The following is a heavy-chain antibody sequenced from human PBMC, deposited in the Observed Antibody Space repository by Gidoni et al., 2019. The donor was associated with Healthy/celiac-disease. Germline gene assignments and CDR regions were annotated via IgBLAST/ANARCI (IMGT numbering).Heavy chain of an antibody. CDR1: CGSFSGYY. V-gene: IGHV4-34*01. Sequence: QVQLQQLGPGLLQPSETLSLTCAVYCGSFSGYYWSWIRQPPGKGLEWIGEINHSGSTNYNPSLKSRVTISVDTSKNQFSLKLSSVTAADTAVYYCANTNYDFGDFDYWGQGTLVTVSS. D-gene: IGHD3-3*01. CDR3: ANTNYDFGDFDY. CDR2: INHSGST. J-gene: IGHJ4*02.